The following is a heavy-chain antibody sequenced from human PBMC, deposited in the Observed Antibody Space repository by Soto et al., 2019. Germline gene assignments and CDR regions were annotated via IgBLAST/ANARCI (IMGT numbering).Heavy chain of an antibody. D-gene: IGHD3-3*01. V-gene: IGHV1-46*03. CDR2: INPSGGST. J-gene: IGHJ4*02. CDR1: GYTFTSYY. CDR3: ARESLRFLEWLSNFIDY. Sequence: QVQLVQSGAEVKKPGASVKVSCKASGYTFTSYYMHWVRQAPGQGLEWMGIINPSGGSTSYAQKFRGRVTMTRDTSTSTVYMELSSLRSEDTAVYYCARESLRFLEWLSNFIDYWGQGTLVTVSS.